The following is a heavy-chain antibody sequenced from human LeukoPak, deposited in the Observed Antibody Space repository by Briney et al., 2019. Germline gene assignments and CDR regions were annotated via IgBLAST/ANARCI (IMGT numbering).Heavy chain of an antibody. V-gene: IGHV4-34*01. CDR1: GGSFSGYY. CDR2: INHSGST. Sequence: PSETLSLTCAVYGGSFSGYYWSWIRQPPVKGLEWIGEINHSGSTNYNPSLKGRVTISVDTSKNQFSLKLSSVTAADTAVYYCARKTYYYDSSGYYSVGLFDYWGQGTLVTVSS. CDR3: ARKTYYYDSSGYYSVGLFDY. J-gene: IGHJ4*02. D-gene: IGHD3-22*01.